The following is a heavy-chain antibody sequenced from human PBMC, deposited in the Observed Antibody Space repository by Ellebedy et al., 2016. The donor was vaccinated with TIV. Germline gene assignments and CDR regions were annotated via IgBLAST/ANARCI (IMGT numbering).Heavy chain of an antibody. CDR3: ARPNMGYYYMDV. D-gene: IGHD2/OR15-2a*01. V-gene: IGHV5-51*01. Sequence: PGGSLRLSCKGSGYSFPTYWIGWVRQMRGKSLEWMGIIYPGDSDTRYSPSFQGQVTISADKSISTAYLQWSSLKASDTAMYYCARPNMGYYYMDVWGEGTTVTVSS. CDR2: IYPGDSDT. CDR1: GYSFPTYW. J-gene: IGHJ6*03.